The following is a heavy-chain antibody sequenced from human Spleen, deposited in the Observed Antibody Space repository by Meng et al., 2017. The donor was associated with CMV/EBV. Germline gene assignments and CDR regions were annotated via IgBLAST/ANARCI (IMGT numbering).Heavy chain of an antibody. CDR2: ISSSSSYI. CDR1: GFTFSRYS. D-gene: IGHD2-2*01. J-gene: IGHJ4*02. CDR3: ARNRDNVVVPAGLLGY. Sequence: GFTFSRYSMNWVRRAPGKGLEWVSSISSSSSYIFYADSVKGRFTISRDNAKNSLYLQMNSLRAEDTAVYYCARNRDNVVVPAGLLGYWGQGTLVTVSS. V-gene: IGHV3-21*01.